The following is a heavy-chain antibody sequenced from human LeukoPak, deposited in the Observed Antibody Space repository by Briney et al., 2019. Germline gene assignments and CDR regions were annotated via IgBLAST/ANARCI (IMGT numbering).Heavy chain of an antibody. CDR2: IYYSGST. J-gene: IGHJ6*02. V-gene: IGHV4-30-4*01. CDR1: GGSISSGDNY. CDR3: ARYAAAAQDYYHCLDL. D-gene: IGHD6-13*01. Sequence: SETLSLTCTVSGGSISSGDNYWSWIRQPPGKGLEWIGYIYYSGSTYYKPSLKSRVAISVDTSKNQFSLKLSSVTAADTAVYYCARYAAAAQDYYHCLDLWGQGTTVTVSS.